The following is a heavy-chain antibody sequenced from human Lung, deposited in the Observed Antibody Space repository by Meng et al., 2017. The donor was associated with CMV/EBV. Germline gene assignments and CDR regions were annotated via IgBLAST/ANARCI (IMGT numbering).Heavy chain of an antibody. J-gene: IGHJ6*02. CDR1: GDTFSTYS. CDR3: ARDQLLLGGFYYNGMDV. D-gene: IGHD3/OR15-3a*01. CDR2: IIPIFGIA. Sequence: SXXVSXKASGDTFSTYSFRWVRQAPGQGLEWMGRIIPIFGIANYTQKFQGRVTISADKSTSIVYMELSSLRSEDTAVYYCARDQLLLGGFYYNGMDVWGQGXMVTVSS. V-gene: IGHV1-69*04.